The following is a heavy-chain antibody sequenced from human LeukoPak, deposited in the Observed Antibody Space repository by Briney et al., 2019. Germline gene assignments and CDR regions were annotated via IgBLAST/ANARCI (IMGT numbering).Heavy chain of an antibody. CDR2: INSYKGDT. Sequence: ASVKVSCKVSGYTLTELSMHWVRQAPGQGLEWMGWINSYKGDTQYSQKFQGRFALTSDTSTNTVHMELWSLRSDDTAVYYCARDTNNEIDYWGQGTLVIVSS. CDR3: ARDTNNEIDY. V-gene: IGHV1-2*02. CDR1: GYTLTELS. D-gene: IGHD2-8*01. J-gene: IGHJ4*02.